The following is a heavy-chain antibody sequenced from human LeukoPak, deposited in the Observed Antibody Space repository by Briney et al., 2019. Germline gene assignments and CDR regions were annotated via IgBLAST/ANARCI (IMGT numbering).Heavy chain of an antibody. CDR1: GGSFSGYY. D-gene: IGHD6-19*01. CDR3: ARVNKQWLVRRQISIYMDV. V-gene: IGHV4-34*01. Sequence: PSETLSLTCAVYGGSFSGYYWSWIRQPPGKGLEWIGEINHSGSTNYNPSLKSRVTISVDTSKNQFSLKLSSVTAADTAVYYCARVNKQWLVRRQISIYMDVWGKGTTVTISS. J-gene: IGHJ6*03. CDR2: INHSGST.